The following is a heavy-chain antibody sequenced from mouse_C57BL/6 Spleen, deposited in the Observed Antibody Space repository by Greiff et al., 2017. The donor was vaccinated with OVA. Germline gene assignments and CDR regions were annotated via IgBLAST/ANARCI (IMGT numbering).Heavy chain of an antibody. J-gene: IGHJ2*01. CDR2: INHNNGGT. CDR3: ARERGD. CDR1: GYTFTDYY. V-gene: IGHV1-26*01. Sequence: VQLQQSGPELVKPGASVKISCKASGYTFTDYYMNWVKQSHGKSLEWIGDINHNNGGTSYNQKFKGKATLTVDKSSSTAYMELRSLTSEDSAVYYCARERGDWGQGTTLTVSS.